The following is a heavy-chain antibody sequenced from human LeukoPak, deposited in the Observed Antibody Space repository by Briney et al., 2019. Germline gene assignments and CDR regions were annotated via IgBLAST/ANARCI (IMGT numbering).Heavy chain of an antibody. J-gene: IGHJ4*02. Sequence: GGSLRLSCAASGFTFSSYVMSWVCQAPGKGLEWVSAISGSGGSTYYADSVKGRFTISRDNSKNTLYLQMNSLRAEDTAVYYCAKGIAASPFDYWGQGTLVTVSS. D-gene: IGHD6-13*01. CDR3: AKGIAASPFDY. CDR1: GFTFSSYV. V-gene: IGHV3-23*01. CDR2: ISGSGGST.